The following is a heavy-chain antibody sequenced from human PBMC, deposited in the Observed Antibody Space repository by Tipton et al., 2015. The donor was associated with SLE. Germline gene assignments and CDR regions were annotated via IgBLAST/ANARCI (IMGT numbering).Heavy chain of an antibody. CDR2: ISANT. CDR3: ARARGGYSINIDY. Sequence: QSGPEVKKPGASVKVSCKASGYTFTSYSITWVRQAPGQGLEWMGWISANTNYAQKFQGRITMTTDTSTSTAYMELRSLRSDDTAIYYCARARGGYSINIDYWGQGTLVTVSS. CDR1: GYTFTSYS. J-gene: IGHJ4*02. V-gene: IGHV1-18*01. D-gene: IGHD5-18*01.